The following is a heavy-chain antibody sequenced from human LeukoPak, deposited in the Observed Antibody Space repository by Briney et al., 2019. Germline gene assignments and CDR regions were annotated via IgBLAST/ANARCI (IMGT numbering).Heavy chain of an antibody. V-gene: IGHV4-39*01. CDR2: ISYGGST. J-gene: IGHJ4*02. Sequence: PSETLSLTCTVSGGSISSNSNYWAWIRQPPGRGLEWIGSISYGGSTYYSPSLESRVTISVDTSKNQFSLRLSSVTAADTAVYYCARQALWFFDHWGQGTLVTVSS. CDR3: ARQALWFFDH. D-gene: IGHD2-21*01. CDR1: GGSISSNSNY.